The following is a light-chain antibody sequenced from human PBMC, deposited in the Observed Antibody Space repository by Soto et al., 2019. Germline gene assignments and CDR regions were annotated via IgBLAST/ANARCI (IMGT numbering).Light chain of an antibody. V-gene: IGKV3-20*01. Sequence: EIVLTQSPGTLSLSPGDRATLSCRAGQSVSFSYLAWYQQKAGQAPRLLIYGATSRATGIPDRFSGSESGTDFTLNISRLEPEDFVVYYCQQYGSSPLTFGGGTKVEIK. CDR3: QQYGSSPLT. CDR1: QSVSFSY. CDR2: GAT. J-gene: IGKJ4*01.